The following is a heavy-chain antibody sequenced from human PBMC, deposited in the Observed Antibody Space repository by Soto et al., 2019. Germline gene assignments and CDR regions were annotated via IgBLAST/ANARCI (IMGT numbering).Heavy chain of an antibody. V-gene: IGHV3-30-3*01. D-gene: IGHD3-3*01. Sequence: GGSLRLSCAASGFTFSSYAMHWVRQAPGKGLEWVAVIAYDGSNKYYADSLKGRLTISIDNSKNTVYLQMNSRRAEDTAVYYCARGGDDFWSGYPYYFDYWGQGTLVTVSS. CDR3: ARGGDDFWSGYPYYFDY. CDR1: GFTFSSYA. CDR2: IAYDGSNK. J-gene: IGHJ4*02.